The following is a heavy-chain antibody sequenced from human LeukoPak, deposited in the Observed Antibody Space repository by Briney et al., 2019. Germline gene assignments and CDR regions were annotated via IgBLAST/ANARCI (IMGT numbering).Heavy chain of an antibody. D-gene: IGHD2-21*01. J-gene: IGHJ4*02. Sequence: SETLSLTCAVSGYSISTGRYWAWIRQPPGKGLEWLGSVFHDGSTYYNSSLKGRVTILVDTSKNQFSLNLRSATAADTAIYYCARSLSVAGIDYWGQGTRVTVSS. CDR3: ARSLSVAGIDY. CDR2: VFHDGST. CDR1: GYSISTGRY. V-gene: IGHV4-38-2*01.